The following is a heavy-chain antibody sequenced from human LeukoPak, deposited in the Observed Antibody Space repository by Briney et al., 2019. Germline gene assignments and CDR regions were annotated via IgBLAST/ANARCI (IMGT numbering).Heavy chain of an antibody. V-gene: IGHV3-23*01. D-gene: IGHD2-8*02. CDR2: ISGSGGST. Sequence: PGGSLRLSCAASGFTFSSYAMSWVRQAPGKGLEWVSAISGSGGSTYYADSVKGRFTISRDNSKNTLYPQMNSLRAEDTAVYYCAKSRWGNLYYGMDVWGQGTTVTVSS. CDR3: AKSRWGNLYYGMDV. CDR1: GFTFSSYA. J-gene: IGHJ6*02.